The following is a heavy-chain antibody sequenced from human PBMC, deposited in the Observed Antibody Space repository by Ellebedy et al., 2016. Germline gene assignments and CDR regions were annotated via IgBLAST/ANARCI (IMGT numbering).Heavy chain of an antibody. V-gene: IGHV4-39*01. D-gene: IGHD3-3*01. CDR1: GGSISSSSYY. J-gene: IGHJ5*02. CDR3: ARLGPSIDFWSGYPIGNWFDP. CDR2: IYYSGST. Sequence: SETLSLTCTVSGGSISSSSYYWGWIRQPPGKGLEWIGSIYYSGSTYYNPSLKSRVTISVDTSKNQFSLKLSSVTAADTAVYYCARLGPSIDFWSGYPIGNWFDPWGQGTLVTVSS.